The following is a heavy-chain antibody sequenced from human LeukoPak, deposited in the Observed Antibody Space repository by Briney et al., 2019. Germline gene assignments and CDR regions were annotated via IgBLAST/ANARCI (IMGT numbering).Heavy chain of an antibody. CDR2: IKSKTDGGTT. CDR3: NRNYDILTGYYRRSDAFDI. Sequence: GGSLRLSCAASGFTFSNAWMSWVRQAPGKGLEWVGRIKSKTDGGTTDYAAPVKGRFTISRDDSKNTLYLQMNSLKTEDTAVYYCNRNYDILTGYYRRSDAFDIWGQGTMVTVSS. J-gene: IGHJ3*02. CDR1: GFTFSNAW. V-gene: IGHV3-15*01. D-gene: IGHD3-9*01.